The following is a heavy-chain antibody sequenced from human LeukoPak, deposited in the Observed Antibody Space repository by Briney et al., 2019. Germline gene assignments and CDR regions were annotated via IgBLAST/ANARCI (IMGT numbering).Heavy chain of an antibody. CDR3: ARGRLQYDY. CDR2: IYHSGST. Sequence: SETLSLTCAVSGGSISSGGYSWSWIRQPPGKGLEWIGYIYHSGSTYYNPSLKSRVTISVDRSKNQFSLKLSPATAADTAVYYCARGRLQYDYWGQGTLVTVSS. D-gene: IGHD4-11*01. CDR1: GGSISSGGYS. J-gene: IGHJ4*02. V-gene: IGHV4-30-2*01.